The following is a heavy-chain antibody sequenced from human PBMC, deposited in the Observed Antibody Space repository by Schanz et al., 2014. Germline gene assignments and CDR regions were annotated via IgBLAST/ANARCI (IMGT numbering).Heavy chain of an antibody. J-gene: IGHJ4*02. D-gene: IGHD6-13*01. CDR1: GITLSGYG. V-gene: IGHV3-30*18. CDR2: ISFDGRKT. Sequence: QVQLVESGGGVVQPGRSLRLSCAASGITLSGYGLHWVRQAPGKGLEWVGFISFDGRKTGYAHSVKGRFTISRDNSKNTVNLQMNSLRAEHTAVYYCAKEKEEVAADGSFFDYWGQGTLVTVSS. CDR3: AKEKEEVAADGSFFDY.